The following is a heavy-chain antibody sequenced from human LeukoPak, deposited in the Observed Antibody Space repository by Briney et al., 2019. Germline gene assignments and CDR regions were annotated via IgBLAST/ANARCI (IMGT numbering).Heavy chain of an antibody. CDR1: GGSFSAYY. CDR3: ARGEWEVRFDP. V-gene: IGHV4-34*01. D-gene: IGHD1-26*01. J-gene: IGHJ5*02. CDR2: INQSGNT. Sequence: SETLSLTCAVYGGSFSAYYWSWIRQPPGKGLEWIGEINQSGNTNYNPSLKSRVTISVDTSKNQFSLKLSSVTAADTAVYYCARGEWEVRFDPWGQGTLVTVSS.